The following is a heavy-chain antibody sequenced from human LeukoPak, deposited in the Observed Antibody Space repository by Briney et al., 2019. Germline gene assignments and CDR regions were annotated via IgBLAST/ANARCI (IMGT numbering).Heavy chain of an antibody. CDR2: ISGSGRST. V-gene: IGHV3-23*01. CDR3: AKSGSTLWFGESLHFDY. J-gene: IGHJ4*02. CDR1: GFTFTSYA. Sequence: GGSLRLSCAASGFTFTSYAMNWVRQAPGKGLEWVSAISGSGRSTNYADSVKGRFTMSRDNSKDTLYLQMNSLRAEDTAVYYCAKSGSTLWFGESLHFDYWGQGTLVTVSS. D-gene: IGHD3-10*01.